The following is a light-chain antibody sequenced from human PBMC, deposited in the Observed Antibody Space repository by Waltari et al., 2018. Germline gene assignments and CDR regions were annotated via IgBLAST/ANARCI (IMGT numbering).Light chain of an antibody. V-gene: IGLV3-19*01. Sequence: SSELTQDPSVSVPLGQTVRITSQGDSLRSYYPSWYQQKPGQAPVLVIYHKNNRPSGIPDRFSGSTSGNTASLTITGSQAEDEADYYCNSRDSSGSHVVFGGGTKLTVL. CDR3: NSRDSSGSHVV. J-gene: IGLJ2*01. CDR2: HKN. CDR1: SLRSYY.